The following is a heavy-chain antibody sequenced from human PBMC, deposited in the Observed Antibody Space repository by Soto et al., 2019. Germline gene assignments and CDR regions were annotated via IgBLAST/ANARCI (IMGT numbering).Heavy chain of an antibody. D-gene: IGHD2-21*01. CDR3: VKDRDGGLDY. Sequence: GGSLRLSCAASGFTFSSYAMHWVRRAPGKGLEWVAVISNDEGDYKYADSVKCRFTISRDNAKNSLYLQMNSLRAEDTALYYCVKDRDGGLDYWGQGTLVTVSS. CDR1: GFTFSSYA. V-gene: IGHV3-30*18. CDR2: ISNDEGDY. J-gene: IGHJ4*02.